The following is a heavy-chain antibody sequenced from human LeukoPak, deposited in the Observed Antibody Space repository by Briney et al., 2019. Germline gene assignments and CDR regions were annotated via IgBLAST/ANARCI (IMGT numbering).Heavy chain of an antibody. V-gene: IGHV1-2*02. D-gene: IGHD2-8*01. J-gene: IGHJ4*02. Sequence: GASVKVSCKASGYTFTGYYMHWVRQAAGQGLEWLGWINPNSGGTKYAQNFQGRVTMTRDTSITTAYMELNWLTTADTAMYYCARGNDYGDYWGQGTPVTVSS. CDR2: INPNSGGT. CDR1: GYTFTGYY. CDR3: ARGNDYGDY.